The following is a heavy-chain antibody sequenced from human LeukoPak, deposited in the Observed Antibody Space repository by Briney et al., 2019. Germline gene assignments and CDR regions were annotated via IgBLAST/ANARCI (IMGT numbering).Heavy chain of an antibody. J-gene: IGHJ4*02. CDR2: IYHSGST. CDR3: ARALDDFWSGYVKGYYFDY. CDR1: GGSISSSSYY. D-gene: IGHD3-3*01. Sequence: PSETLSLTCTVSGGSISSSSYYWGWIRQPPGKGLEWIGSIYHSGSTYYNPSLKSRVTISVDRSKNQFSLKLSSVTAADTAVYYCARALDDFWSGYVKGYYFDYWGQGTLVTVSS. V-gene: IGHV4-39*07.